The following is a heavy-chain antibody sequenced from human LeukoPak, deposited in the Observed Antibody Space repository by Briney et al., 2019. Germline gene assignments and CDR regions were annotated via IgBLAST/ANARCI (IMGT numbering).Heavy chain of an antibody. CDR2: ISGSGGST. Sequence: GGSLRLSCAASGFTFSSYAMSWVRQAPGKGLEWVSAISGSGGSTYYADSVKGRFTLSRDNSKNTLYLQMNSLRAEDTAVYYCAKEKGLYDSSGYYLAFDIWGQGTMVTASS. J-gene: IGHJ3*02. CDR1: GFTFSSYA. CDR3: AKEKGLYDSSGYYLAFDI. D-gene: IGHD3-22*01. V-gene: IGHV3-23*01.